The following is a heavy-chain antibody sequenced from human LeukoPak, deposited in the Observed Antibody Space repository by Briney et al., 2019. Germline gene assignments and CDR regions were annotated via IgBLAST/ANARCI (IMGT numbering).Heavy chain of an antibody. D-gene: IGHD6-13*01. Sequence: GGSLRLSCAASGITFSSYAMHWVRQAPGKGLEWVGQIKTKTDGGTTDYAAPVKGRFTISRDDSKNTLYLEMDSLKTEDTAVYYCTTRGWSSSWTIDFDYWGQGILVTVSS. CDR3: TTRGWSSSWTIDFDY. CDR2: IKTKTDGGTT. CDR1: GITFSSYA. V-gene: IGHV3-15*01. J-gene: IGHJ4*02.